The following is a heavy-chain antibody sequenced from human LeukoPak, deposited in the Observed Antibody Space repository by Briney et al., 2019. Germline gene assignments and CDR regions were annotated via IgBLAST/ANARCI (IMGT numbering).Heavy chain of an antibody. Sequence: PSETLSLTCTVSGGSISSYYWSWIRQPPGKGLEWIGYIYYSGSTNYNPSLKSRVTISVDTSKNQFSLKLSSVTAADTAVYYYARGRYYYDSSGYSPAFDYWGQGTLVTVSS. CDR3: ARGRYYYDSSGYSPAFDY. CDR1: GGSISSYY. J-gene: IGHJ4*02. V-gene: IGHV4-59*08. D-gene: IGHD3-22*01. CDR2: IYYSGST.